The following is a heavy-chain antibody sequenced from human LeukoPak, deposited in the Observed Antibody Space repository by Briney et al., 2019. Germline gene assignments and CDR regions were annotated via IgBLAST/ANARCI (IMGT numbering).Heavy chain of an antibody. CDR3: ARHGEVAATPDNSGLDY. CDR2: IDPSDSYT. CDR1: GYSFTSYW. D-gene: IGHD2-15*01. J-gene: IGHJ4*02. Sequence: GESLKIYCKGSGYSFTSYWISWVRQMPGKGLEWMGRIDPSDSYTNYSPSFQGHVTISADKSISTAYLQWSSLKASDTAMYYCARHGEVAATPDNSGLDYWGQGTLVTVSS. V-gene: IGHV5-10-1*01.